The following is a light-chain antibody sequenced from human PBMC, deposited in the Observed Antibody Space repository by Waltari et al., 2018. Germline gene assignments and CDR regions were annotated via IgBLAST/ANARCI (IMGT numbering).Light chain of an antibody. CDR3: QQRSNWPPFT. J-gene: IGKJ3*01. CDR2: DAS. CDR1: QSVSSY. V-gene: IGKV3-11*01. Sequence: IVLPQSPATLSLSPGERATLSCRASQSVSSYLAWYQQKPGQAPRLLIYDASNRATGIPARFSGSGSGTDFTLTISSLEPEDFAVYYCQQRSNWPPFTFGPGTKVDIK.